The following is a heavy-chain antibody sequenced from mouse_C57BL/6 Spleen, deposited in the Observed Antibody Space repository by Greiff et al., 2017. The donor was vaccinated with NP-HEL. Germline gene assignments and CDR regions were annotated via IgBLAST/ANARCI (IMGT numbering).Heavy chain of an antibody. Sequence: VQLKESGAELVRPGASVKLSCTASGFNIKDYYMHWVKQRPEQGLEWIGRIDPEDGDTEYAPKFQGKATMTADTSSNTAYLQLSSLTSEDTAVYYCTRTAQATWGFAYWGQGTLVTVSA. D-gene: IGHD3-2*02. CDR1: GFNIKDYY. J-gene: IGHJ3*01. CDR2: IDPEDGDT. V-gene: IGHV14-1*01. CDR3: TRTAQATWGFAY.